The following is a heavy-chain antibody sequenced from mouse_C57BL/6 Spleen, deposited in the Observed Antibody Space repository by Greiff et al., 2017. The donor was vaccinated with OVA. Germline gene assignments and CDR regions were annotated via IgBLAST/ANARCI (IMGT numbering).Heavy chain of an antibody. J-gene: IGHJ2*01. Sequence: EVKLMESGGGLVKPGGSPKLSCGTSGITFSDYGMHWVRQPPEKGLVWVAYIRSGSSTIYYADTVKGRFTISRDSAKNTLFLQMTSLRSEETSMYYCARKDYDAYFDYWGQGTTLTVSS. CDR3: ARKDYDAYFDY. D-gene: IGHD2-4*01. V-gene: IGHV5-17*01. CDR1: GITFSDYG. CDR2: IRSGSSTI.